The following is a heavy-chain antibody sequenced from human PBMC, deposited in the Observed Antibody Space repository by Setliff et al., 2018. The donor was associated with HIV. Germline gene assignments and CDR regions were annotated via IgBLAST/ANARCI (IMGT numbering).Heavy chain of an antibody. CDR2: IWYDGTNK. Sequence: GGSLRLSCAASGFTFSSYGMHWVRQAPGKGLEWVAVIWYDGTNKYYADSVKGRFTISRDNFKNTLFLQMNSLRAEDTAVYYCARVVGVAPYYYMDVWGKGTTVTVSS. J-gene: IGHJ6*03. D-gene: IGHD2-15*01. CDR1: GFTFSSYG. CDR3: ARVVGVAPYYYMDV. V-gene: IGHV3-33*01.